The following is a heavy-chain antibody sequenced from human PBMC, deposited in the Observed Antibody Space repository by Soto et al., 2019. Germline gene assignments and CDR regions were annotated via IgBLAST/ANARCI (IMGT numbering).Heavy chain of an antibody. V-gene: IGHV4-30-4*01. CDR1: GGSISSGDHY. D-gene: IGHD3-22*01. Sequence: SPTLSLTCTVSGGSISSGDHYWSWVRHPPGKGLESIGYIYYSGTTYYNPSLKSRLTISVDTSKNQFSLKLSSVTAADTAVYYCATYYDSSGPTFDYWGQGALVTVSS. J-gene: IGHJ4*02. CDR3: ATYYDSSGPTFDY. CDR2: IYYSGTT.